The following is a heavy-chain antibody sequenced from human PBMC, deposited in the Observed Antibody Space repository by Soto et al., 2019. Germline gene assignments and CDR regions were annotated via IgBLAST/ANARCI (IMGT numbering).Heavy chain of an antibody. J-gene: IGHJ4*02. Sequence: PGGSLRVSCAASGFTFTRYIMNWVRQSPGKGLEWVSSISSTTNYIYYGDSMKGRFTISRDNAKNSLYLGMNSLRAEDTAVYYCARESEDLTSNFDYWGQGTLVTVSS. CDR3: ARESEDLTSNFDY. CDR2: ISSTTNYI. V-gene: IGHV3-21*06. CDR1: GFTFTRYI.